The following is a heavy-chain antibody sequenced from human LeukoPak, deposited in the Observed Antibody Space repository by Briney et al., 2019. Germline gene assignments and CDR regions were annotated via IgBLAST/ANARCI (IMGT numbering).Heavy chain of an antibody. CDR3: ARGDYYDTSGPFDY. J-gene: IGHJ4*02. D-gene: IGHD3-22*01. V-gene: IGHV4-39*07. Sequence: TTSGTLSLTCIVSAGSINSTSYYWGWIRQPPGRGLEWIASFYYSGFSSYNPSLKSRVTISIDTSKNQLSLRLNSVTAADTAIYYCARGDYYDTSGPFDYWGQGALVTVSS. CDR1: AGSINSTSYY. CDR2: FYYSGFS.